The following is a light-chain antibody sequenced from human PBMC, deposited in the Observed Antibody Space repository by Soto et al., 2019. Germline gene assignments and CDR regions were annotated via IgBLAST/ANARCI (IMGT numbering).Light chain of an antibody. V-gene: IGKV1-5*01. CDR1: QSISSW. J-gene: IGKJ1*01. Sequence: DIQMPQSPSTLSASVGGRVTITYRASQSISSWLAWYQQKPGKAPKLLIYDASSLESGVPSRFSGSGSGTEFTLTISSLQPDDFATYYCQQYNSYSRTFGQGTKV. CDR2: DAS. CDR3: QQYNSYSRT.